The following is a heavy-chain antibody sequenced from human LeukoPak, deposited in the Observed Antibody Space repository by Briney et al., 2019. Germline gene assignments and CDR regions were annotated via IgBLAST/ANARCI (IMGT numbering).Heavy chain of an antibody. CDR1: GVTFSSYA. CDR3: AKDLFGIAAAGNFDY. Sequence: HPGGSLRLSCAASGVTFSSYAMSWVRQAPGKGLEWVSAISGSGGSTYYADSVKGRFTISRDNSKNTLYLQMNSLRAEDTAVYYCAKDLFGIAAAGNFDYWGQGTLVTVSS. D-gene: IGHD6-13*01. V-gene: IGHV3-23*01. CDR2: ISGSGGST. J-gene: IGHJ4*02.